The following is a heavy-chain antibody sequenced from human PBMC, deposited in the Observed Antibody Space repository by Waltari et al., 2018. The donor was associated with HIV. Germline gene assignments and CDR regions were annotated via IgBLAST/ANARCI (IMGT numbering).Heavy chain of an antibody. CDR2: IIWNSGSM. V-gene: IGHV3-9*01. CDR1: GFTFAAYA. D-gene: IGHD3-16*01. Sequence: EVQLVESGGGLVQPGRSLRLSCAASGFTFAAYAMHWVRQAPGKGLEWVSTIIWNSGSMVYADSVKGRFTISRDNAKNSLYLQMNSLRAEDTALYYCAKETLGGLGMDVRGQGTTVTVSS. CDR3: AKETLGGLGMDV. J-gene: IGHJ6*02.